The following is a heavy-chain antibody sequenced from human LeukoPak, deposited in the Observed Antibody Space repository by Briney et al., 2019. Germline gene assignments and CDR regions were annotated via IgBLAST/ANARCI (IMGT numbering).Heavy chain of an antibody. D-gene: IGHD3-22*01. J-gene: IGHJ6*02. Sequence: GGSLRLSCAASGFTFSSYSMNWVRRAPGKGLEWVSSISSSSSYIYYADSVKGRFTISRDNAKNSLYLQMNSLRAEDTAEYYCARTSSGPYYYYYGMNVWGQGTTVTVSS. CDR2: ISSSSSYI. V-gene: IGHV3-21*01. CDR1: GFTFSSYS. CDR3: ARTSSGPYYYYYGMNV.